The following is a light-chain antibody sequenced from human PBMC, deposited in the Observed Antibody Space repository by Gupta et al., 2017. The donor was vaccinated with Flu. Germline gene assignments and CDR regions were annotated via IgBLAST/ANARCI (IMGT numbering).Light chain of an antibody. Sequence: DIVSTQSPATPSLSPGQRATLSCMANPDVNNYLDWFQHNPGQAPRLLIHDASNRYPVFPARVSGSGSGTDCTLTISMLVPEDFACYYCLQGINWPKFTFGGGTKVEIK. CDR2: DAS. CDR1: PDVNNY. CDR3: LQGINWPKFT. J-gene: IGKJ4*01. V-gene: IGKV3-11*01.